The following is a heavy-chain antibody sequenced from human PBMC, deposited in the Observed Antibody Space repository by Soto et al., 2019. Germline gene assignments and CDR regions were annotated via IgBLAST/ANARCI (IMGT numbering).Heavy chain of an antibody. V-gene: IGHV4-59*01. J-gene: IGHJ5*02. CDR2: IYYSGST. CDR1: AGSISRYY. CDR3: ASTLVCCSSRSCLNWFHP. D-gene: IGHD2-15*01. Sequence: SETLSLTCSVSAGSISRYYWSWIRQPPGKGMEGIGYIYYSGSTNYNPSLKSRVTISVDTSKNQFSLKLSSVTAADTAVYYCASTLVCCSSRSCLNWFHPWGQGPLVTGSS.